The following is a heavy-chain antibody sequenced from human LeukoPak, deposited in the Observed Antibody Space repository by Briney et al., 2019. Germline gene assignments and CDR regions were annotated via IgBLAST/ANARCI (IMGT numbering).Heavy chain of an antibody. CDR2: LSHSSSII. CDR3: ASSAPVEVALEP. J-gene: IGHJ4*02. CDR1: GFTFNTYS. D-gene: IGHD5-24*01. V-gene: IGHV3-48*01. Sequence: GGSLRLSWAASGFTFNTYSMNWVRQASGKGLEWISYLSHSSSIIHYADSVKGRFTISRDDAHNSLYLQMDSLRSDDTAVSYCASSAPVEVALEPWGQGTLVTVSS.